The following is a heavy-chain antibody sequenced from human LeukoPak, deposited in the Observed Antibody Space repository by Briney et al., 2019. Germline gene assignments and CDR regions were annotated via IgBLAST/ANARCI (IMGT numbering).Heavy chain of an antibody. Sequence: GGSLRLSCAASGFTFSSYAMSWVRQAPGKGLEWVSAISGSGGSTYYADSVKGRFTISRDNSKNTLYLQMNSLRAEDTAVYYCARAPYGDYTGVYYFDYWGQGTLVTVSS. CDR3: ARAPYGDYTGVYYFDY. J-gene: IGHJ4*02. CDR1: GFTFSSYA. V-gene: IGHV3-23*01. D-gene: IGHD4-17*01. CDR2: ISGSGGST.